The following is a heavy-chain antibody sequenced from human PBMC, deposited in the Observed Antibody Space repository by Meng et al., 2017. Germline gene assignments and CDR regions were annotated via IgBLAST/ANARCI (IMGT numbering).Heavy chain of an antibody. D-gene: IGHD6-19*01. J-gene: IGHJ6*02. V-gene: IGHV3-7*01. CDR2: IKQDGSEK. CDR1: GFTFSSYW. CDR3: ARDRHPHSGWYQVPYYYYGMDV. Sequence: GESLKISCAASGFTFSSYWMSRVRQAPGKGLEWVANIKQDGSEKYYVDSVKGRFTISRDNAKNSLYLQMNSLRAEDTAVYYCARDRHPHSGWYQVPYYYYGMDVWGQGTTVTVSS.